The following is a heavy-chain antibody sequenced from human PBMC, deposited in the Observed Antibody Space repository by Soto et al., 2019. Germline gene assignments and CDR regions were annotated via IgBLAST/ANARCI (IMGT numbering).Heavy chain of an antibody. CDR1: GGSITNYY. CDR3: GRVLPCRYSNSAIDY. Sequence: SETLSLTCTVSGGSITNYYWTWIRQTPGKGLEWIGYVYYTGSTNYNPSLKSRVHISIDTSKNEFYLNLTSVTAAETAIYYCGRVLPCRYSNSAIDYWGRGTLV. J-gene: IGHJ4*02. V-gene: IGHV4-59*12. CDR2: VYYTGST. D-gene: IGHD5-12*01.